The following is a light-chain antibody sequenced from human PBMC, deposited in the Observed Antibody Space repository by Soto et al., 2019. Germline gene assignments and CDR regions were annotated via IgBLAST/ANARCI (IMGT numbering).Light chain of an antibody. J-gene: IGKJ1*01. V-gene: IGKV3-20*01. CDR3: QRYGISPT. Sequence: EILLTQSPGTLSLSPGERATLSCRASQTISSDYLAWYQQKPGQAPRLLIFGAATRAADIPDRLSGSGSGTDFTLTISRLEPEDFAVYYCQRYGISPTFGQGTKVDIK. CDR1: QTISSDY. CDR2: GAA.